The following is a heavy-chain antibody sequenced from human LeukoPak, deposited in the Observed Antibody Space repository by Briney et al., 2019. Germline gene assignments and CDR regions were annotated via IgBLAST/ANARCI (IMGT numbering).Heavy chain of an antibody. J-gene: IGHJ3*02. CDR2: INPTSGGT. V-gene: IGHV1-2*02. CDR3: ARGEMITFGGVIVISTSDI. CDR1: GYTFTGYY. D-gene: IGHD3-16*02. Sequence: ASVKVSCKTSGYTFTGYYIQWVRQAPGQGLEWMGYINPTSGGTNYAQEFQGKVTMTRDTSISTAYMELSRLTSDDTAVYYCARGEMITFGGVIVISTSDIWGQGTMVTVSS.